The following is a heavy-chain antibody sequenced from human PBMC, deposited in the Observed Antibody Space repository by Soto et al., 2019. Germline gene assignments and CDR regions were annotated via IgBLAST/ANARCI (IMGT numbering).Heavy chain of an antibody. CDR1: GGTFSSYT. CDR2: IIPILGIA. CDR3: ATAADTAMTDHYYGMDV. J-gene: IGHJ6*02. V-gene: IGHV1-69*02. Sequence: SVKVSCKASGGTFSSYTISWVRQAPGQGLEWMGRIIPILGIANYAQKFQGRVTITADKSTSTAYMELSSLRSEDTAVYYCATAADTAMTDHYYGMDVWGQGTTVTVSS. D-gene: IGHD5-18*01.